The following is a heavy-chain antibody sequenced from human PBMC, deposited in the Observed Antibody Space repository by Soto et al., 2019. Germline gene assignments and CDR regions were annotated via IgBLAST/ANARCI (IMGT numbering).Heavy chain of an antibody. D-gene: IGHD6-13*01. CDR2: IIPMFDIA. J-gene: IGHJ3*02. Sequence: QVQLVQSGVEVKKPGSSVKVSCKAAGGSFSIYTVFWVRQAPGQGLEWMGRIIPMFDIANYAQNFQGRVTFNADKFTDTVYMEMLNLRSDDTAVYYCTIGSWSAEVFDIWGQGTFVTVSS. V-gene: IGHV1-69*02. CDR1: GGSFSIYT. CDR3: TIGSWSAEVFDI.